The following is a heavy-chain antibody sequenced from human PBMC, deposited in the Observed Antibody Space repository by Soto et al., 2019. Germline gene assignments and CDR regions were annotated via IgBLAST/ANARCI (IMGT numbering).Heavy chain of an antibody. Sequence: YGPTLVNTTQTLTLTCTLSGFSLTTSGLGVAWIRQPPGKALEWLAVIYWDGTKHYSPSMERRLTITQDTSESEVVLTMTNMGPVDAATFYCAQKGYGQYVLAYWGRGT. V-gene: IGHV2-5*02. CDR1: GFSLTTSGLG. CDR2: IYWDGTK. J-gene: IGHJ4*02. CDR3: AQKGYGQYVLAY. D-gene: IGHD5-12*01.